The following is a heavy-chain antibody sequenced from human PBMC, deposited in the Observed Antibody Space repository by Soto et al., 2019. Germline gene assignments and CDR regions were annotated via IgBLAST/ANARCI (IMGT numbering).Heavy chain of an antibody. D-gene: IGHD3-22*01. CDR3: AREGSNYYDTSGYNYNDWFDP. CDR1: EFTFSRYW. CDR2: INQDGSEK. J-gene: IGHJ5*02. V-gene: IGHV3-7*01. Sequence: PGGSLRLSCVASEFTFSRYWMSWVRQAPGKGLEWVASINQDGSEKYYVDSVKGRLTISRDNAKNSLYLQMNSLRAEDTAVYYCAREGSNYYDTSGYNYNDWFDPWGQGTLVTVSS.